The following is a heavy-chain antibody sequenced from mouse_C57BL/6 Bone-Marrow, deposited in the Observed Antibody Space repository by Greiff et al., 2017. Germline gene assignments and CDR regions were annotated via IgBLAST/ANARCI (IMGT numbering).Heavy chain of an antibody. CDR1: GYSITSGYY. Sequence: EVKLVESGPGLVKPSQSLSLTCSVTGYSITSGYYWNWIRQFPGNKLEWMGYISYDGSNNYNPSLKNRISITRDTSKNQFFLKLNSVTTEDTATYYCARGDSYFDYWGQGTTLTVSS. J-gene: IGHJ2*01. D-gene: IGHD3-3*01. CDR3: ARGDSYFDY. V-gene: IGHV3-6*01. CDR2: ISYDGSN.